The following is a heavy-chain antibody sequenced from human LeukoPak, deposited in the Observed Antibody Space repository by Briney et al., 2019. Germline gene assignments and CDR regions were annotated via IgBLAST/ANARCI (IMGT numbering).Heavy chain of an antibody. J-gene: IGHJ4*02. CDR2: IHYSGST. CDR3: ARQYLWSGYSDY. V-gene: IGHV4-59*08. CDR1: GGSISSYY. D-gene: IGHD3-3*01. Sequence: SETLSLTCSVYGGSISSYYWSWVRQPPGKGLEWLGYIHYSGSTIYTPSLKSRVTISVDTSKNQFSLKLSSVTAADTAVYYCARQYLWSGYSDYWGQGTLVTVSS.